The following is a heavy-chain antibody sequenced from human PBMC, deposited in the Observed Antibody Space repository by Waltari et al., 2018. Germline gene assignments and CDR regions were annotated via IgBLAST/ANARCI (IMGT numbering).Heavy chain of an antibody. J-gene: IGHJ6*02. V-gene: IGHV4-34*01. CDR3: ATPFDNTAPYGMDV. CDR1: GGSFSGYY. CDR2: INHSGST. D-gene: IGHD5-18*01. Sequence: QVQLQQWGAGLLKPSETLSLTCAVYGGSFSGYYWSWIRQPPGKGLEWIGEINHSGSTNYNPSVRSRVTISVDTSKNQFSLKLSSVTAADTAVYYCATPFDNTAPYGMDVWGQGTTVTVSS.